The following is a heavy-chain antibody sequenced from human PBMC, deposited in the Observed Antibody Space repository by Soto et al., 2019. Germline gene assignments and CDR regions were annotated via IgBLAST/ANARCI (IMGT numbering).Heavy chain of an antibody. D-gene: IGHD2-2*01. J-gene: IGHJ4*02. CDR3: ATSPPARRSLDY. V-gene: IGHV4-34*01. Sequence: ETLSITCSVYGGSFSGYYWSWIRQPPGKGLEWIGEINHSGSTNYNLSLKSRVTISVDTSKNQFSLKLSSVTAADTAVYYCATSPPARRSLDYWGQGTLVTVSS. CDR1: GGSFSGYY. CDR2: INHSGST.